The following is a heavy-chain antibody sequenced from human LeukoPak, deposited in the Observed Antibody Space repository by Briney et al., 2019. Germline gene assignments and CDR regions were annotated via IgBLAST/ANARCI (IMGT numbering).Heavy chain of an antibody. Sequence: GGSLTLSCAASGFTFSNAWMSWVRQAPGKGLEWVGRIKSKTDGGTTDYAAPVKGRFTISRDDSKNTLYLQMNSLKTEDTAVYYCTREEGFEYSSSSGDYFDYWGQETLVTVSS. V-gene: IGHV3-15*01. J-gene: IGHJ4*02. CDR2: IKSKTDGGTT. CDR3: TREEGFEYSSSSGDYFDY. CDR1: GFTFSNAW. D-gene: IGHD6-6*01.